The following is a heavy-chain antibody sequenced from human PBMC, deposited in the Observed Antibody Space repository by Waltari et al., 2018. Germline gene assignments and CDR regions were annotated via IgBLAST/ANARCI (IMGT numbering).Heavy chain of an antibody. CDR2: IIPIFGTA. CDR3: ARTTYYDFWSGLEAFDI. Sequence: QVQLVQSGAEVKKPGSSVKVSCKASGGTFSSYAISWVRQAPGQGLEWMGGIIPIFGTANYAQKFQGRVTITADESTSTAYMELSSLRSEDTAVNYCARTTYYDFWSGLEAFDIWGQGTMVTVSS. J-gene: IGHJ3*02. V-gene: IGHV1-69*12. D-gene: IGHD3-3*01. CDR1: GGTFSSYA.